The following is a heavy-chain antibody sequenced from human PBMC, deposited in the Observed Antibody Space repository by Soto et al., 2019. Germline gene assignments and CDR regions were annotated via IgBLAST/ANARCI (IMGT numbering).Heavy chain of an antibody. V-gene: IGHV5-10-1*01. D-gene: IGHD5-18*01. CDR3: ARHVSGYSYGYWYYYYGMDV. J-gene: IGHJ6*02. CDR2: IDPSDSYT. CDR1: GYSFTSYW. Sequence: PGESLKISCKGSGYSFTSYWISWVRQMPGKGLEWMERIDPSDSYTNYSPSFQGHVTISADKSISTAYLQWSSLKASDTAMYYCARHVSGYSYGYWYYYYGMDVWGQGTTVTVS.